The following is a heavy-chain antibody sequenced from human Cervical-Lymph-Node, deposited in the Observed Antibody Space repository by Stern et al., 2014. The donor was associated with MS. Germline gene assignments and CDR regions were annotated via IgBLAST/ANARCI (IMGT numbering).Heavy chain of an antibody. D-gene: IGHD2-15*01. V-gene: IGHV1-18*01. CDR1: GYTFTSYG. Sequence: VQLVESGAEVKKPGASVTVSCKASGYTFTSYGISWVRPAPGQGLAGIGWIITYNGSTNYAQKLQGRVAMTTDTSTSTAYMELMSLRSDDTAVYYCARGLLGSENAFDIWGQGTMVTVSS. CDR3: ARGLLGSENAFDI. CDR2: IITYNGST. J-gene: IGHJ3*02.